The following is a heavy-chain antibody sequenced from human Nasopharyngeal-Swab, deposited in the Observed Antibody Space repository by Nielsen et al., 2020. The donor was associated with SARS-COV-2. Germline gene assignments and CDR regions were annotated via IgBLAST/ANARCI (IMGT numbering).Heavy chain of an antibody. V-gene: IGHV5-10-1*01. CDR2: IAPSDSTT. J-gene: IGHJ4*02. CDR1: GYTFTSYW. Sequence: GESLKISCKGSGYTFTSYWINWVRQMPGRGLEWMGRIAPSDSTTAYNPSFQGHVTISVDKSISTAFLQWNSLKASDSAMYYRARHSDVMGSVYWGQGTPVTVTS. D-gene: IGHD3-16*01. CDR3: ARHSDVMGSVY.